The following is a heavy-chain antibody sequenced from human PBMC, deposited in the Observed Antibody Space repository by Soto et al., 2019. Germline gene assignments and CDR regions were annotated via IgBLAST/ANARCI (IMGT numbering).Heavy chain of an antibody. CDR3: AKDQLYIRGVIHNWFDP. CDR2: ISWNSGNI. D-gene: IGHD3-10*02. J-gene: IGHJ5*02. CDR1: GFTFDDYA. Sequence: GGSLRLSCAASGFTFDDYAMYWVRQVLGKGLEWVSSISWNSGNIGYADSVKGRFTTSRDNAENSLYLQMNSLRAEDTAVYYCAKDQLYIRGVIHNWFDPWGQGTLVTVSS. V-gene: IGHV3-9*01.